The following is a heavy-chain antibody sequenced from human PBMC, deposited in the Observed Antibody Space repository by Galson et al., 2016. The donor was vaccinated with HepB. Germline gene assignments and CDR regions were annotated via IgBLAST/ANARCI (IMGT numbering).Heavy chain of an antibody. CDR2: INHSGST. CDR3: ARSDNPDYGDYASAYYYMDV. J-gene: IGHJ6*03. CDR1: GFIFRSYV. D-gene: IGHD4-17*01. V-gene: IGHV4-34*01. Sequence: LRLSCAASGFIFRSYVMNWVRQAPGKGLEWIGEINHSGSTNYNPSLKSRVTISVDTSKNQFSLKLSSVTAADTAVYYCARSDNPDYGDYASAYYYMDVWGRGTTVTVSS.